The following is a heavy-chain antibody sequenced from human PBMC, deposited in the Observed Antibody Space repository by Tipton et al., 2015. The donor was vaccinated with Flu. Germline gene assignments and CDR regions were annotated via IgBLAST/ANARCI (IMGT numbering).Heavy chain of an antibody. Sequence: TLSLTCAVYGGSFSGYYWSWIRQPPGKGLEWIGEINHSGRTNYNPSLKSRVTVSVDTSKNQFSLKVTSVTAADKAVYYCARGLYGSGSHQRRYFDSWGQGTLVTVSS. CDR2: INHSGRT. V-gene: IGHV4-34*01. CDR3: ARGLYGSGSHQRRYFDS. D-gene: IGHD3-10*01. CDR1: GGSFSGYY. J-gene: IGHJ4*02.